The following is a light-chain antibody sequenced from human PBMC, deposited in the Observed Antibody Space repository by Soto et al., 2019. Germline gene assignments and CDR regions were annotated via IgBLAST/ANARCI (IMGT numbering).Light chain of an antibody. Sequence: QMTQSPSSLSASVGDRVTITCRASQTISIFLNWYQQKPGKAPKLLIYGASTLQGGVPSRFSGSGSGTDFTLTISRLQPEDFATYYCQRSYGSPPWTFGQGTKVDIK. CDR1: QTISIF. J-gene: IGKJ1*01. CDR2: GAS. CDR3: QRSYGSPPWT. V-gene: IGKV1-39*01.